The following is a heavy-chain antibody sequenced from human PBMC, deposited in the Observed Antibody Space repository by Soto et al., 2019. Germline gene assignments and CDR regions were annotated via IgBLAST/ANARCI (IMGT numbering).Heavy chain of an antibody. D-gene: IGHD2-2*02. CDR2: ISSSGSTI. Sequence: PGGSLRLSCAASGFTFSSYEMNWVRQAPGKGLEWVSYISSSGSTIYYAGSVKGRFTISRDNAKNSLYLQMNSLRAEDTAVYYCARDGVVVVPADIRAWVAATPPSYYYGMDVWGQGTTVTVS. V-gene: IGHV3-48*03. CDR3: ARDGVVVVPADIRAWVAATPPSYYYGMDV. CDR1: GFTFSSYE. J-gene: IGHJ6*02.